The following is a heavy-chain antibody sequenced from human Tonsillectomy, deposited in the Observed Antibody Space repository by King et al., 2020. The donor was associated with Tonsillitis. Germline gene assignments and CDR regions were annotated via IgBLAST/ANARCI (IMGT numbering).Heavy chain of an antibody. V-gene: IGHV4-59*01. CDR2: IYYSGST. CDR1: GGSISSYY. J-gene: IGHJ3*02. CDR3: ARIHNSVTNAFDI. Sequence: VQLQESGPGLVKPSETLSLTCTVSGGSISSYYWSWIRQPPGKELGWIGYIYYSGSTNYNPSLKSRVTISLDTSKNQFSLKLSSVTAADTAVYYCARIHNSVTNAFDIWGQGTMVTVSS. D-gene: IGHD4-17*01.